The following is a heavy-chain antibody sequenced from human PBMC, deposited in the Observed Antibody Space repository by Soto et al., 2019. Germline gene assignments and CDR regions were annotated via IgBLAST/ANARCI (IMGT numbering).Heavy chain of an antibody. J-gene: IGHJ5*02. CDR2: IYYSGST. Sequence: PSETLSLTCTVSGGSISSSSYYWGWIRQPPGKGLEWIGSIYYSGSTYYNPSLKSRVTISVDTSKNQFSLKLSSVTAADTAVYYCARHVSRPRGIELELLKWFDPWGQGTLVTVSS. V-gene: IGHV4-39*01. CDR3: ARHVSRPRGIELELLKWFDP. D-gene: IGHD1-7*01. CDR1: GGSISSSSYY.